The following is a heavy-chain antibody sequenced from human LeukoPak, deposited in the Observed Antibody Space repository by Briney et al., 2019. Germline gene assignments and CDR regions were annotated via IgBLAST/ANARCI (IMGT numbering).Heavy chain of an antibody. D-gene: IGHD6-19*01. V-gene: IGHV3-23*01. CDR3: AKDQLNVGGWYNLDYYYYGMDV. J-gene: IGHJ6*02. CDR1: GFTFSSYA. CDR2: ISGSGGST. Sequence: PGGSLRLSCAASGFTFSSYAMSWVRQAPGKGLEWVSAISGSGGSTYYADSVKGRFTISRDNSKNTLYLQMNGLRAEDTAVYYCAKDQLNVGGWYNLDYYYYGMDVWGQGTTVTVSS.